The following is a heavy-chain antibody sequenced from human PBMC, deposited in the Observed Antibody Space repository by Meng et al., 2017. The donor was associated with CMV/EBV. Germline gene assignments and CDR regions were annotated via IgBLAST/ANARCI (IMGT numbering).Heavy chain of an antibody. D-gene: IGHD5-24*01. CDR3: ARMPRDGYNYIDY. CDR1: GGTFSSYA. Sequence: QVQWGQSGVEVKKPWSSVKVSCKASGGTFSSYAISWVRQAPGQGLEWMGGIIPIFGTANYAQKFQGRVTITADESTSTAYMELSSLRSEDTAVYYCARMPRDGYNYIDYWGQGTLVTVSS. CDR2: IIPIFGTA. V-gene: IGHV1-69*12. J-gene: IGHJ4*02.